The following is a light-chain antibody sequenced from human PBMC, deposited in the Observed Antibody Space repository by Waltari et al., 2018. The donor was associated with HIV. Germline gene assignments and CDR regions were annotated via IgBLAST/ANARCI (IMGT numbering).Light chain of an antibody. J-gene: IGLJ2*01. CDR3: NSYAGSNNVV. CDR2: EVS. V-gene: IGLV2-8*01. Sequence: QSALTQPPSASGSPGQSVTISCTATSSDVGGYNYVSWYQQHPGKAPKLMIYEVSKRPSGVPDRFSGSKSGNTASLTVSGLQAEDEADYYCNSYAGSNNVVFGGGTKVTVL. CDR1: SSDVGGYNY.